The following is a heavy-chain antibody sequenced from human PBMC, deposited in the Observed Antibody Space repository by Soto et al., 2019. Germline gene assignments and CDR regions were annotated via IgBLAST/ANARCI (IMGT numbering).Heavy chain of an antibody. CDR1: GFTFSSYS. V-gene: IGHV3-21*01. CDR3: ARDFFVSSGYYSLFVY. D-gene: IGHD3-22*01. J-gene: IGHJ4*02. CDR2: ISSSSSYI. Sequence: GSLRLSCAASGFTFSSYSMNWVRQAPGKGLEWVSSISSSSSYIYYADSVKGRFTISRDNAKNSLYLQMNSLRAEDTAVYYCARDFFVSSGYYSLFVYWGQGTRVTV.